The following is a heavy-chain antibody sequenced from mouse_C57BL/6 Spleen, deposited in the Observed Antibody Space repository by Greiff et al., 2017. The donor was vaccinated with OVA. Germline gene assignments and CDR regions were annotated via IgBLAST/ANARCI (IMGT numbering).Heavy chain of an antibody. D-gene: IGHD1-1*01. Sequence: VQLQQSGAELVKPGASVKLSCTASGFNIKDYYMHWVKQRTEQGLEWIGRIDPEDGETKYAAQFQGQATITADTSSNTAYLQRSSLTSADTAVYYCARSYYGNYLDYWGQGTTLTVSS. V-gene: IGHV14-2*01. J-gene: IGHJ2*01. CDR3: ARSYYGNYLDY. CDR2: IDPEDGET. CDR1: GFNIKDYY.